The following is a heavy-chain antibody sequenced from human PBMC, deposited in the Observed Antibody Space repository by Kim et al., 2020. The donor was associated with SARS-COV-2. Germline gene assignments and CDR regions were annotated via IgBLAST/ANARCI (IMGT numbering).Heavy chain of an antibody. J-gene: IGHJ4*02. CDR1: GYTFTSYA. V-gene: IGHV1-3*01. D-gene: IGHD3-9*01. Sequence: ASVKVSCKASGYTFTSYAMHWVRQAPGQRLEWMGWINAGNGNTKYSQKFQGRVTITRDTSASTAYMELSSLRSEDTAVYYCARLLVLRYFDWSGFDYWGQGTLVTVSS. CDR3: ARLLVLRYFDWSGFDY. CDR2: INAGNGNT.